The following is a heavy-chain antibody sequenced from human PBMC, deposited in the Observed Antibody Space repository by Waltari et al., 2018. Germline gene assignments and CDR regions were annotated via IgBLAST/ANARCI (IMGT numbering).Heavy chain of an antibody. V-gene: IGHV3-33*01. D-gene: IGHD3-10*01. CDR3: ARGSITMVPDGGFDY. J-gene: IGHJ4*02. CDR1: GFTFSSYG. CDR2: IGDDGSNK. Sequence: QVQLVESGGGVVQPGRSLRLSFTASGFTFSSYGVHWCRQAPGKGLEWVAVIGDDGSNKYYADSVKGRFTISRNNSKNTLYLQMNSLRAEDTAVYYCARGSITMVPDGGFDYWGQGTLVTVSS.